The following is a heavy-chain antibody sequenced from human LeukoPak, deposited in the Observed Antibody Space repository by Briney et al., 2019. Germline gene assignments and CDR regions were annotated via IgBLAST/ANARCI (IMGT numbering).Heavy chain of an antibody. CDR3: ARGAAYGDFDFDY. Sequence: PSETQSLTCTVYGGSISDYYWSWVRQPPGKGLEWIGEINHSGSTNYNPSLKSRVTISVDTSKNQFSLKLSSVTAADTAVYYCARGAAYGDFDFDYWGQGTLVTVSS. D-gene: IGHD4-17*01. CDR2: INHSGST. J-gene: IGHJ4*02. V-gene: IGHV4-34*01. CDR1: GGSISDYY.